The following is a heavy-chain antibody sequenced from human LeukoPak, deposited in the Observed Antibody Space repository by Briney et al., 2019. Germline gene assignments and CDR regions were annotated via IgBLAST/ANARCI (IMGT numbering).Heavy chain of an antibody. CDR3: VKALRLVTTPYDY. D-gene: IGHD4-17*01. CDR1: GFTFSSSG. V-gene: IGHV3-64D*09. Sequence: GGSLRLSCSASGFTFSSSGMHWVRQAPGKGLEYVSAITSNGGSTYYADSVKGRFTISRGNSKNTLYLQMSSLRPDDTALYYCVKALRLVTTPYDYWGQGTLVTVSS. CDR2: ITSNGGST. J-gene: IGHJ4*02.